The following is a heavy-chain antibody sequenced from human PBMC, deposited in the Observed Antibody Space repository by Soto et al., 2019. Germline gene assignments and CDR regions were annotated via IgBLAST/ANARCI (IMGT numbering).Heavy chain of an antibody. D-gene: IGHD6-13*01. CDR2: IWYDGSNK. V-gene: IGHV3-33*01. Sequence: QVQLVESGGGVVQPGRSLRLSCAASGFTFSSYGMHWVRQAPGKGLEWVEVIWYDGSNKYYADSVKGRFTISRDNSKNPLYLQMNSLRAEDTAVYYCARAIAAAGPYDAFDIWGQGTMVTVSS. CDR1: GFTFSSYG. J-gene: IGHJ3*02. CDR3: ARAIAAAGPYDAFDI.